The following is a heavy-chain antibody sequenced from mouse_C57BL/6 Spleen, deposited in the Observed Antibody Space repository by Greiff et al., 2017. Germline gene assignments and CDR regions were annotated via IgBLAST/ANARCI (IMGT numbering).Heavy chain of an antibody. CDR1: GFTFSDYG. Sequence: EVQGVESGGGLVKPGGSLKLSCAASGFTFSDYGMHWVRQAPEKGLEWVAYISSGSSTIYYADTVKGRFTISRDNAKNTLFLQMTSLRSEDTAMYYCARDYYYGNRYAMDYWGQGTSVTVSS. CDR2: ISSGSSTI. J-gene: IGHJ4*01. V-gene: IGHV5-17*01. CDR3: ARDYYYGNRYAMDY. D-gene: IGHD1-1*01.